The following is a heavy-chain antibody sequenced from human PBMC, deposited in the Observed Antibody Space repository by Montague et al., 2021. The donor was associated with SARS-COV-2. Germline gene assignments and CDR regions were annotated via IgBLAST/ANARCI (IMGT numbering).Heavy chain of an antibody. V-gene: IGHV3-23*03. CDR3: AKVGDLMAGYSLVNLGN. CDR2: IHSGGRSS. CDR1: GFTFSGSP. Sequence: FLRLSCAASGFTFSGSPMSWVRQAPGKGLEWVSVIHSGGRSSYYGKSVEGRFTVSRDNSKNTVHLQMNNLRAEDTAVYYCAKVGDLMAGYSLVNLGNWGQGTLVIASS. J-gene: IGHJ4*02. D-gene: IGHD3-9*01.